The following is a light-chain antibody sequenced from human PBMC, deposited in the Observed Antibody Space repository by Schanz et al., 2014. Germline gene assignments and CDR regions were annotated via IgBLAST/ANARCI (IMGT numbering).Light chain of an antibody. CDR1: QSLRHSDGTIY. J-gene: IGKJ2*01. V-gene: IGKV2-28*01. CDR2: LGS. CDR3: MQALHAPYT. Sequence: DIVMTQSPLSLPVTPGEPASISCRSSQSLRHSDGTIYLDWYLQKPGQSPQLLIYLGSNRASGAPDRFTGSGSGTDFTLKISRVEAEDVGVYYCMQALHAPYTFGQGTKLEIK.